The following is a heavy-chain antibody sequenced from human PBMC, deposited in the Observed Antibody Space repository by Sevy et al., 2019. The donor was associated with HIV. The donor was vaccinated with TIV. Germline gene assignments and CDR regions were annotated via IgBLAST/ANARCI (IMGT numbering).Heavy chain of an antibody. CDR3: ARDPHILSGYPSHYFDY. CDR1: GFSFSKYW. J-gene: IGHJ4*02. V-gene: IGHV3-7*01. Sequence: GGSLRLSCAASGFSFSKYWMSWVRQAPGKGLEWVANIKEDGSQKNYLESVKGRFTISRDNAKNLLYLQMNNLRADDTAVYYCARDPHILSGYPSHYFDYWGQGTLVTVSS. CDR2: IKEDGSQK. D-gene: IGHD3-9*01.